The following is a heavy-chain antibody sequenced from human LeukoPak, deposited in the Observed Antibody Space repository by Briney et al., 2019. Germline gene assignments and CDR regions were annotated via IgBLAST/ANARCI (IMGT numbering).Heavy chain of an antibody. D-gene: IGHD6-13*01. CDR2: IIPIFGTA. Sequence: ASVKVSCKASGGTFSSYAISWVRQAPGQGLEWMGGIIPIFGTANYAQKFQGRVTITADKSTSTAYMELSSLRSEDTAVYYCARGLRRAAPSNWFDPWGQGTLVTVSS. CDR3: ARGLRRAAPSNWFDP. J-gene: IGHJ5*02. V-gene: IGHV1-69*06. CDR1: GGTFSSYA.